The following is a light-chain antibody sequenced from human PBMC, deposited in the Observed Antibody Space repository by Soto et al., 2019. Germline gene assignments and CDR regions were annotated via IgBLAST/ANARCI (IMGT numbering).Light chain of an antibody. J-gene: IGKJ2*01. V-gene: IGKV3-11*01. CDR2: DTS. CDR1: QSVGSQ. Sequence: EIVLTQSPATLSLFPGERATLSCRASQSVGSQLAWYQHRPGQAPRLLISDTSNRATGIPARFSGSGSGTDFTLTISSLEPEDFAVYYCQQRSNWPPYTFGQGTKLEIK. CDR3: QQRSNWPPYT.